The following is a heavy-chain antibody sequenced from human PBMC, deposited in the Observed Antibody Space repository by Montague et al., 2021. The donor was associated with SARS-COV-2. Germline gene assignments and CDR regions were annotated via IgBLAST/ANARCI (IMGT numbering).Heavy chain of an antibody. J-gene: IGHJ2*01. CDR1: GDSISRYY. CDR2: IYTGGYV. V-gene: IGHV4-4*07. Sequence: SETLSLTCSVSGDSISRYYWSWIRQSDGKGLEWIGRIYTGGYVNYNPALQSRVTMSVDTSKSQLSLNVTSVTAADTAVYYCARAIWHLDVWGPGILVTVSS. CDR3: ARAIWHLDV.